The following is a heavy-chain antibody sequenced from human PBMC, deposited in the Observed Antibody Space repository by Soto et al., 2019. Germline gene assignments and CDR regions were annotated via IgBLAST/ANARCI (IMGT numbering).Heavy chain of an antibody. V-gene: IGHV3-30-3*01. D-gene: IGHD6-13*01. CDR3: ARQGMVAALGQEYYYYYGMDV. CDR1: GFTFSSYA. CDR2: ISYDGSNK. J-gene: IGHJ6*02. Sequence: GGSLRLSCAASGFTFSSYAMHWVRQAPGKGLEKVAVISYDGSNKYYADSVKGRFTISRDNSKNTLYLQWSSLKASDTAMYYCARQGMVAALGQEYYYYYGMDVWGQGTTVTVSS.